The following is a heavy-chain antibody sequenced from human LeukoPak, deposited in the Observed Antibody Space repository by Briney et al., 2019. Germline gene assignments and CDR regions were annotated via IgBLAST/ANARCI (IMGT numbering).Heavy chain of an antibody. D-gene: IGHD4-17*01. Sequence: GASVKVSCKASGGTFSSYAISWVRQAPGQGLEWMGGIIPIFGTANYAQKFQGRVTITADESTSTAYTELSSLRSEDTAVYYCARGGGDYVRNAFDIWGQGTMVTVSS. CDR3: ARGGGDYVRNAFDI. CDR1: GGTFSSYA. V-gene: IGHV1-69*13. J-gene: IGHJ3*02. CDR2: IIPIFGTA.